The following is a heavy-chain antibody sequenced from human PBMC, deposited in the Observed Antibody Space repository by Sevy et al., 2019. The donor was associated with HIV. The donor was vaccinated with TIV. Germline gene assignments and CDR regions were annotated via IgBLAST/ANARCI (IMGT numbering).Heavy chain of an antibody. CDR1: GFTFSNYA. CDR2: ISTDGRNT. D-gene: IGHD6-6*01. Sequence: GGSLRLSCSASGFTFSNYAMHWVRQPPGKGLEHVSVISTDGRNTYYADSVRGRFTISRDNSKNTLYLQMSNLRVEDTAVYYCVGVLSDRQVGPFNSWGQGTLVTVSS. CDR3: VGVLSDRQVGPFNS. V-gene: IGHV3-64D*06. J-gene: IGHJ4*02.